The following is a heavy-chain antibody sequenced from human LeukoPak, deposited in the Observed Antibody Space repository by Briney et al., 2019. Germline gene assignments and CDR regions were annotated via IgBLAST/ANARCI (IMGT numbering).Heavy chain of an antibody. CDR3: ARGRRGSRYYDSSGYYRY. D-gene: IGHD3-22*01. CDR1: GFTFSSYW. J-gene: IGHJ4*02. V-gene: IGHV4-34*01. CDR2: INHSGST. Sequence: GSLRLSCAASGFTFSSYWMSWVRQPPGKGLEWIGEINHSGSTNYNPSLKSRVTISVDTSKNQFSLKLSSVTAADTAVYYCARGRRGSRYYDSSGYYRYWGQGTLVTVSS.